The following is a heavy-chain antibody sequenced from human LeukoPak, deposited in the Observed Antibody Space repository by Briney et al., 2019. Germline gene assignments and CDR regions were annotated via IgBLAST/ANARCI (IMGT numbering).Heavy chain of an antibody. J-gene: IGHJ4*02. CDR2: IYYSGST. D-gene: IGHD5-18*01. Sequence: SETLSLTCTVSGGSISSGDYYWSWIRQPPGKGLEWIGYIYYSGSTYCNPSLKSRVTISVDTSKNQFSLKLSSVTAADTAVYYCARVRRAAMVYFDYWGQGTLVTVSS. V-gene: IGHV4-30-4*08. CDR1: GGSISSGDYY. CDR3: ARVRRAAMVYFDY.